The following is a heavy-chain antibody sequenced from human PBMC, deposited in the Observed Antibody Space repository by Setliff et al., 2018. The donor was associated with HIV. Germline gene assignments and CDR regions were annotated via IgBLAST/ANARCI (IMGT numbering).Heavy chain of an antibody. D-gene: IGHD3-9*01. CDR2: IYYSGST. CDR1: GGSISSDY. CDR3: ASGESYDILTDYTLDFDY. V-gene: IGHV4-59*01. Sequence: PSETLSLTCTVSGGSISSDYWSWIRQPPGKGLEWIGYIYYSGSTNYNPSLKSRVTISVATSKNQFSLKLNSVTTADTAVYYCASGESYDILTDYTLDFDYWGQGALVTVSS. J-gene: IGHJ4*02.